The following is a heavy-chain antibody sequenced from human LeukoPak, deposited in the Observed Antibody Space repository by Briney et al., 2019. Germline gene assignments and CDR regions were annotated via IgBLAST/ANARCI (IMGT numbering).Heavy chain of an antibody. V-gene: IGHV3-11*01. D-gene: IGHD3-22*01. Sequence: GGSLRLSCATSGFTFSDYYMSWIRQAPGKGLEFISYISSSGGTKYYADSVKGRFTISRDNAKNSLYLQMSSLRAEDAAVYYCARVYRYYGGSGHRFDSWGQGTLVTVSS. CDR3: ARVYRYYGGSGHRFDS. CDR1: GFTFSDYY. J-gene: IGHJ4*02. CDR2: ISSSGGTK.